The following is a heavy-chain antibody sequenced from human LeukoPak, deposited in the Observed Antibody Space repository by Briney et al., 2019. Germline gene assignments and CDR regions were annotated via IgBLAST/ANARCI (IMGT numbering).Heavy chain of an antibody. Sequence: TSETLSLTCTVSGGSISSSNYYWSWIRQPPGEELEWIASINYGGTTYYTPSLKSRVTISVDTSRNQFSLRLSSVTAADTAVYPCARYVVFGSGKFYFDYWGQGSLVTVSS. D-gene: IGHD3-10*01. CDR1: GGSISSSNYY. CDR3: ARYVVFGSGKFYFDY. CDR2: INYGGTT. J-gene: IGHJ4*02. V-gene: IGHV4-39*01.